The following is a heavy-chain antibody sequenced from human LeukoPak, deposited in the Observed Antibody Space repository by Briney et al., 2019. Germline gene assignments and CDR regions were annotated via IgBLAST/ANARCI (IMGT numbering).Heavy chain of an antibody. V-gene: IGHV4-59*01. D-gene: IGHD3-3*01. CDR3: ASSHPLGSNNDYYTPFDY. CDR1: GGSISNYY. CDR2: LYYSGDT. Sequence: PSETLSLTCTVSGGSISNYYWSWIRQPPGKGLEWIGYLYYSGDTNYSPSLKSRVTISVDTSKNQFSLSLSSVTAADTAVYYCASSHPLGSNNDYYTPFDYWGQGTRVTVSS. J-gene: IGHJ4*02.